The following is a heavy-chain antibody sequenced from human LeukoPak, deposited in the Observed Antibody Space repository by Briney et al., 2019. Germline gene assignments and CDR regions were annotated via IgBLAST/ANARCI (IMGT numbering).Heavy chain of an antibody. Sequence: PGGSLRLSCAASGFTFSSYAMTWVRQAPGDGLEWVSAISGSGDSTYYADSVKGRFTISRDNSKNTLYLQMNSLRAEDTAVYYCARDQRLAVVTWGQGTLVTVSS. CDR3: ARDQRLAVVT. D-gene: IGHD3-3*01. CDR2: ISGSGDST. CDR1: GFTFSSYA. V-gene: IGHV3-23*01. J-gene: IGHJ5*02.